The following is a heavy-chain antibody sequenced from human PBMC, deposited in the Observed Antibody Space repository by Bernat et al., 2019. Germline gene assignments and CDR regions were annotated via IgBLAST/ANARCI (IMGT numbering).Heavy chain of an antibody. D-gene: IGHD5-18*01. CDR3: ARARGYSYGYEDY. V-gene: IGHV3-48*01. J-gene: IGHJ4*02. CDR2: ISSSGSTI. Sequence: EVQLVESGGGLVQPGESLRLSCAVSGFTFSSYSMNWVRQAPGKGLEWVSYISSSGSTIDYADSVKGRFTVSRDNAKNSLYLQVNSLRAEDTAVYYCARARGYSYGYEDYWGQGTLVTVSS. CDR1: GFTFSSYS.